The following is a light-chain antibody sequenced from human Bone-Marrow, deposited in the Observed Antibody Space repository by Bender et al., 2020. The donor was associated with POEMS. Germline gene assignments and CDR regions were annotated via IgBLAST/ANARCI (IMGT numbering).Light chain of an antibody. CDR1: ELGTKY. CDR3: AAWDAGLSGVV. V-gene: IGLV3-1*01. CDR2: QDS. Sequence: SYELTQPPSVSVSPGQTASITCSGEELGTKYTCWYQQKPGQSPVLAIYQDSQRPSGFPERFSASNSGNTATLTISGTQAMDEADYYCAAWDAGLSGVVFGGATKMTVL. J-gene: IGLJ2*01.